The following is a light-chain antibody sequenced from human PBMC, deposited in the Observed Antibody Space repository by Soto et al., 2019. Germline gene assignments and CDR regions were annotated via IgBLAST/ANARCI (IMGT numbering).Light chain of an antibody. CDR2: AAS. CDR1: RSFASSY. Sequence: EVVLTQSPGILSLSPGERATLSCRASRSFASSYLAWYQQKPGQAPRLLIYAASISATGIPDRFSGSGSGTDFTLTISRLEPEDSAVYFCQQYGPSPPYTFGQGTKLEIK. CDR3: QQYGPSPPYT. J-gene: IGKJ2*01. V-gene: IGKV3-20*01.